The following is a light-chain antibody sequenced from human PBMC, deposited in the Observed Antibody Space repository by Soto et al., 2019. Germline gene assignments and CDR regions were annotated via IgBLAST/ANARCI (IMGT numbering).Light chain of an antibody. Sequence: DIVMTQSPDSLAVSLGERATLNCKSNQSLLDSSNNKDYLTWYQQKPGQPPKLIIYWASTREFGVPDRFSGSGSGTDFTLTISSLQAEDVAVYYCQQYYSTPRTFGHGTKVDNK. CDR1: QSLLDSSNNKDY. CDR2: WAS. V-gene: IGKV4-1*01. CDR3: QQYYSTPRT. J-gene: IGKJ1*01.